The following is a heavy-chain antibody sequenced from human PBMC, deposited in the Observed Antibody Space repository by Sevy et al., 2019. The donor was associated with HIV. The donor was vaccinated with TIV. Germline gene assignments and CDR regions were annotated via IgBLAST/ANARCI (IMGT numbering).Heavy chain of an antibody. V-gene: IGHV3-30-3*01. D-gene: IGHD3-22*01. CDR3: ARDSVAKHYYDSSDDAFDI. CDR1: GFTFSSYA. Sequence: GWSLRLSCAASGFTFSSYAMHWVRQAPGKGLEWVAVISYDGSNKYYADSVKGRFTISRDNSKNTLYLQMNSLRAEDTAVYYCARDSVAKHYYDSSDDAFDIWGQGTMVTVSS. J-gene: IGHJ3*02. CDR2: ISYDGSNK.